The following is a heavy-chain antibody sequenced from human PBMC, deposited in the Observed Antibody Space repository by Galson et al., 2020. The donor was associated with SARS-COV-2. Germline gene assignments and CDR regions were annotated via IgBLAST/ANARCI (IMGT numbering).Heavy chain of an antibody. V-gene: IGHV3-33*01. CDR2: IWYDGSNK. J-gene: IGHJ6*02. Sequence: SLRLSCAASGFTFSSYGMHWVRQAPGKGLEWVGVIWYDGSNKYYADSVKGRFTISRDNSKNTLYLQMNSLRAEDTAVYYCARDTDSDWYYYGMDVWGQGTTVTVSS. D-gene: IGHD3-9*01. CDR3: ARDTDSDWYYYGMDV. CDR1: GFTFSSYG.